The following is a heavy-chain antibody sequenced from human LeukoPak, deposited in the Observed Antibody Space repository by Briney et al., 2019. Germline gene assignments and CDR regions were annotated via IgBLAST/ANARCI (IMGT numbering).Heavy chain of an antibody. CDR3: ARLAPFLVSKAHNYYYYYWDV. D-gene: IGHD3-3*01. Sequence: ASVKVSCKASGYTFTSYDINWVRQATGQGLEWMGWMNPNSGNTGYAQKFQGRVTMTRNTSISTAYMELSSLRSEDTAVYYCARLAPFLVSKAHNYYYYYWDVGGKGTTVTVPS. CDR2: MNPNSGNT. J-gene: IGHJ6*03. V-gene: IGHV1-8*01. CDR1: GYTFTSYD.